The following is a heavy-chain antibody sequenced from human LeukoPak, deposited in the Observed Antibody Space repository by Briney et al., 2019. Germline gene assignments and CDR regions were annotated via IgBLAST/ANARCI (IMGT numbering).Heavy chain of an antibody. D-gene: IGHD3-3*01. V-gene: IGHV3-30*01. CDR1: GFPFSSYA. J-gene: IGHJ6*03. CDR3: ARDRGPMYYDFWSGYYNSYYYYYMDV. CDR2: ISYDGSNK. Sequence: GGSLRLSCAASGFPFSSYAMHWVRQAPGKGLEWVAVISYDGSNKYYADSVKGRFTIPRDNSKNTLYLQMNSLRAEDTAVYYCARDRGPMYYDFWSGYYNSYYYYYMDVWGKGTTVTVSS.